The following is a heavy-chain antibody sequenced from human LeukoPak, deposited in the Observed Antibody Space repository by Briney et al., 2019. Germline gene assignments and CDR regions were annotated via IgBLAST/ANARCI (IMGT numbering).Heavy chain of an antibody. CDR2: INPDGGRT. V-gene: IGHV3-64*02. CDR3: ARVGDMDAFDI. D-gene: IGHD2-21*01. J-gene: IGHJ3*02. Sequence: GGSLRLSCAASGFSFSYYSMHWVRQAPGKGLEYVSAINPDGGRTYYIDFVKGRFIISRDNSKNTLYLQMGSLRAEDMAVYYCARVGDMDAFDIWGQGRMVTVSS. CDR1: GFSFSYYS.